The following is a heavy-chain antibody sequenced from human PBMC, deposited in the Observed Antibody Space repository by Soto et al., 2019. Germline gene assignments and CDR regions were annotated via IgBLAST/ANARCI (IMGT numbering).Heavy chain of an antibody. J-gene: IGHJ4*01. V-gene: IGHV3-23*01. CDR3: AKDGYFGVVIRVLGFSFDY. CDR2: ISGSGGST. D-gene: IGHD3-3*01. Sequence: GGSLRLSCAASGFTFSSYAMSWVRQAPGKGLEWVSAISGSGGSTYYADSVKGRFTISRDNSKNTLYLQMNSLRAEDTAVYYCAKDGYFGVVIRVLGFSFDYWGQGTRVTVSS. CDR1: GFTFSSYA.